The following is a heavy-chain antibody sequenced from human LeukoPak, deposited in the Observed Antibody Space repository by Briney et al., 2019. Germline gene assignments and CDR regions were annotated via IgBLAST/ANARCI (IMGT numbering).Heavy chain of an antibody. CDR3: ARDPSLARDWYSYMDI. CDR2: LSSSSSAF. Sequence: PGGSLRLSCVASGFTFSTSAMNWVRQAPGKGLEWVSYLSSSSSAFNYADSVRGRFTVSRDNAKNSLFLQMNSLRPEDTAVYFCARDPSLARDWYSYMDIWGKGTTVTVSS. J-gene: IGHJ6*03. V-gene: IGHV3-48*04. D-gene: IGHD3-9*01. CDR1: GFTFSTSA.